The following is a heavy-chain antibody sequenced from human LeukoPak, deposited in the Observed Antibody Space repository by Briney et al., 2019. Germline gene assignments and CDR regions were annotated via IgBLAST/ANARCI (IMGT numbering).Heavy chain of an antibody. Sequence: SETLSLTCTVSGGSISSYYWSWIRQPAGKGLEWIGRIYTSGSTNYNPSLKSRVTMSVDTSKNQFSLKLSSVTAADTAVYYCAREGRGIVVVWDNYYYMDVWGKGTTVTVSS. CDR3: AREGRGIVVVWDNYYYMDV. CDR1: GGSISSYY. CDR2: IYTSGST. V-gene: IGHV4-4*07. D-gene: IGHD2-2*01. J-gene: IGHJ6*03.